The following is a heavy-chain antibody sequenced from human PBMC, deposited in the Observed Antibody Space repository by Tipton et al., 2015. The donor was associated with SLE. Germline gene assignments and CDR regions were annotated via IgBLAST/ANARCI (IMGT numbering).Heavy chain of an antibody. CDR3: ALERWLQLFDH. J-gene: IGHJ4*02. CDR1: GYTFTSYG. V-gene: IGHV1-18*01. CDR2: ISAYNGDT. Sequence: QLVQSGPEVKRPGASVKVSCKASGYTFTSYGISWVRQAPGQGLEWMGWISAYNGDTNYAQKFRGRVTMTTDTSTSTAYMELRSLTSDDTAVYYCALERWLQLFDHWGQGTLVTVSS. D-gene: IGHD5-24*01.